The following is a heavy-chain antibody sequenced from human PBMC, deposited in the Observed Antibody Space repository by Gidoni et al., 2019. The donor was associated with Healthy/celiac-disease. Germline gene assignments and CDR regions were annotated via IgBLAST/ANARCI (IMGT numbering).Heavy chain of an antibody. D-gene: IGHD3-22*01. CDR3: ARDLTVTYYYDSSGYLNNWFDP. V-gene: IGHV4-4*07. Sequence: QVQLQESGPGLVKPSETLSLTCTVSGGSISSYYWSWTRQPAGKGLEWIGRIYTSGSTNYNPSLKSRVTMSVDTSKNQFSLKLSSVTAADTAVYYCARDLTVTYYYDSSGYLNNWFDPWGQGTLVTVSS. J-gene: IGHJ5*02. CDR1: GGSISSYY. CDR2: IYTSGST.